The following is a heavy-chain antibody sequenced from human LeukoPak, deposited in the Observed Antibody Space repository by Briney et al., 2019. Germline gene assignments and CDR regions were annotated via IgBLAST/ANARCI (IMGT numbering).Heavy chain of an antibody. CDR1: GYTFTGYY. D-gene: IGHD3-22*01. V-gene: IGHV1-2*02. Sequence: ASVNVSCKASGYTFTGYYMHWVRQAPGQGLEWMGWINPNSGGTNYAQKFQGRVTMTRDTSISTAYMELSRLRSDDTAVYYCARSAYYYDSSGLEEFDYWGQGTLVTVSS. CDR3: ARSAYYYDSSGLEEFDY. CDR2: INPNSGGT. J-gene: IGHJ4*02.